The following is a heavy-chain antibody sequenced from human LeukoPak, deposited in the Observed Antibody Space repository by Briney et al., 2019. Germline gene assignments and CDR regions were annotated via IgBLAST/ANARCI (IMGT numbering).Heavy chain of an antibody. D-gene: IGHD3-3*01. CDR3: ARAAHYYCWTDYYYYYMDV. Sequence: TSVKVSCKASGYTFTSYGISWVRQAPGQGLEWMGWISAYNGNTNYAQKLQGRVTMTTDTSTSTAYMELRSLRSDDTAVYYCARAAHYYCWTDYYYYYMDVWGKGTTVTVSS. J-gene: IGHJ6*03. CDR2: ISAYNGNT. CDR1: GYTFTSYG. V-gene: IGHV1-18*01.